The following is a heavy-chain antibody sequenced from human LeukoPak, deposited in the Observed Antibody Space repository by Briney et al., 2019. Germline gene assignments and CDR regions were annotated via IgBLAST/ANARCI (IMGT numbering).Heavy chain of an antibody. CDR2: ISAYNGNT. D-gene: IGHD2-15*01. CDR3: ARVSPPWYCSGGSCSNYFDY. Sequence: ASVKVSCKASGYTFTSYGISWVRQAPGQGLEWMGRISAYNGNTNYAQKLQGRVTMTTDTSTSTAYMELRSLRSDDTAVYYCARVSPPWYCSGGSCSNYFDYWGQGTLVTVSS. CDR1: GYTFTSYG. V-gene: IGHV1-18*01. J-gene: IGHJ4*02.